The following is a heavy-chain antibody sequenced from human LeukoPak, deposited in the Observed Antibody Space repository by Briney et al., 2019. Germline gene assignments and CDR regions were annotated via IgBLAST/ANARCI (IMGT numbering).Heavy chain of an antibody. V-gene: IGHV1-2*02. D-gene: IGHD1-26*01. CDR1: GYIFTGYY. J-gene: IGHJ4*02. Sequence: GASVKVSCKASGYIFTGYYMHWVRKAPGQGLEWMGWINPNSGGTNSAQKFQGRVTMTRDTSISTAYMELSRLTSDDTAVYYCARHPYSGSYHFDYWGQGTLVTVFS. CDR3: ARHPYSGSYHFDY. CDR2: INPNSGGT.